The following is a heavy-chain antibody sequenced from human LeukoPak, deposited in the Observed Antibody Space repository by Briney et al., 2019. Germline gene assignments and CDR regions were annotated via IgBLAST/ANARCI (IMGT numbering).Heavy chain of an antibody. D-gene: IGHD3-16*01. CDR3: ASVWPGGYFDY. V-gene: IGHV4-38-2*02. CDR2: IYHSGST. J-gene: IGHJ4*02. CDR1: GYSISSGYY. Sequence: SETLSLTCTVSGYSISSGYYWGWIRQPPGKGLEWIGSIYHSGSTCYNPSLKSRVTISVDTSKNQFSLKLSSVTAADTAVYYCASVWPGGYFDYWGQGTLVTVSS.